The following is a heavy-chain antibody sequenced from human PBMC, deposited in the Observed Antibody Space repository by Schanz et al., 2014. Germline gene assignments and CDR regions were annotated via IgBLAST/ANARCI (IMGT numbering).Heavy chain of an antibody. D-gene: IGHD6-25*01. Sequence: VQLLESGGTVVQPGGSLRVSCAASGFTFSDYYMSWIRQAPGKGLEWVSDISDSGDSTHYADAVKGRFTISRDNAKNSLFLQTNSLSAEDTAVYYCAKVAPAAAYLDSWGLGTLVTVSS. CDR1: GFTFSDYY. CDR3: AKVAPAAAYLDS. CDR2: ISDSGDST. J-gene: IGHJ4*02. V-gene: IGHV3-11*01.